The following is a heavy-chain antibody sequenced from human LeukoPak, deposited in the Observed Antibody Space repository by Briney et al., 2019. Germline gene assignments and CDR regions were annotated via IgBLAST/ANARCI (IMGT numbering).Heavy chain of an antibody. CDR1: GFTFEDYA. CDR2: ISWNSDKI. J-gene: IGHJ6*03. V-gene: IGHV3-9*01. D-gene: IGHD4-17*01. Sequence: GRSLRLSCAASGFTFEDYAMHWVRQAPGRGLEWVSGISWNSDKIVYADSVKGRFTISRDSANNSLYLQMTSLRPEDTALHYCVKDKDGYFYYMDVWGKGSSVTVSS. CDR3: VKDKDGYFYYMDV.